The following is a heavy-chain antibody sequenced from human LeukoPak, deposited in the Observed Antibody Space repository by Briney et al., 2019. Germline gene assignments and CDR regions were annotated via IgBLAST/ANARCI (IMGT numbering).Heavy chain of an antibody. V-gene: IGHV4-30-2*01. CDR3: ARASQLLYGWDY. J-gene: IGHJ4*02. CDR2: IYHSGST. CDR1: GGSISSGGYS. Sequence: SQTLSLTCAVSGGSISSGGYSLSWIRQPPGKGLEWIVYIYHSGSTYYNPSLKSRVTISVDRSKNQFSLKLSSVTAADTAVYYCARASQLLYGWDYWGQGTLVTVSS. D-gene: IGHD2-2*02.